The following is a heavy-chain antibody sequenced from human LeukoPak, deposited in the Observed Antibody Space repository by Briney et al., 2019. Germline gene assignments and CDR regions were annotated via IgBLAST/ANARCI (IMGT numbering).Heavy chain of an antibody. CDR3: AKHHRNSWYIDY. Sequence: GGSLRLSCAASGFTFSSYAMTWVRQAPGEGLEWVSAVSSSGGTTYYADSVKGRFTISRDNSKNTLYLQMNSLRAEDTAVYYCAKHHRNSWYIDYWGQGTLVTVSS. D-gene: IGHD6-13*01. CDR1: GFTFSSYA. J-gene: IGHJ4*02. V-gene: IGHV3-23*01. CDR2: VSSSGGTT.